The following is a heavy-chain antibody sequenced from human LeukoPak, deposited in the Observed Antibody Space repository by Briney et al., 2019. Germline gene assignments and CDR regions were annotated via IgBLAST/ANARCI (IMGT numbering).Heavy chain of an antibody. D-gene: IGHD3-22*01. V-gene: IGHV4-34*01. CDR1: GGAFSGYY. CDR3: ARGRQNARSWWDSSGYKTAESFDY. J-gene: IGHJ4*02. Sequence: SEALALTGAVYGGAFSGYYWGGIRQTPRKGLEWIGEINHSGSTNYNPSLKSRVTISVDTSKNQFSLKLSSVTAADTAVYYCARGRQNARSWWDSSGYKTAESFDYWGQGTLVTVSS. CDR2: INHSGST.